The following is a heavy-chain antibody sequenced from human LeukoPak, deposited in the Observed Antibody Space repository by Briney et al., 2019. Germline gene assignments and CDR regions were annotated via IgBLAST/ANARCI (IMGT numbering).Heavy chain of an antibody. CDR1: GFTFSNYG. CDR3: ARVQGGGYRTADY. Sequence: GGSLRLSRVASGFTFSNYGMSWVRQAPGKGLEWVSAISGSGGSTYYADSVKGRFTISRDNSKNTLFLQMNSLRGEDTAMYYCARVQGGGYRTADYWGQGTLVTVSS. J-gene: IGHJ4*02. CDR2: ISGSGGST. D-gene: IGHD6-19*01. V-gene: IGHV3-23*01.